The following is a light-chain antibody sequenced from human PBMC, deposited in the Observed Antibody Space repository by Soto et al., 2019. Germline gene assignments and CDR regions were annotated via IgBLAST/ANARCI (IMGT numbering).Light chain of an antibody. CDR2: DVS. J-gene: IGLJ1*01. V-gene: IGLV2-8*01. CDR1: SSDVGGYNY. CDR3: SSYAGAHIV. Sequence: QSALTQPPSASGCPGQSVAISCTGTSSDVGGYNYVSWYQQYPGKAPKLMIYDVSKRPSGVPDRFSGSKSGNTASLTVSGLQAEDGADYYCSSYAGAHIVFGTGTKVTVL.